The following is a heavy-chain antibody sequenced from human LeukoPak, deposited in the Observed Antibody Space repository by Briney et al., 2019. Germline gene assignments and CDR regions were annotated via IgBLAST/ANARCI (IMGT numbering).Heavy chain of an antibody. CDR1: GFTFSSYA. D-gene: IGHD4-11*01. V-gene: IGHV3-23*01. Sequence: GGSLRLSCAASGFTFSSYAMSWVRQAPGKGLEWVSAISGSGGSTYYADSVKGRFTISRDNSKNTLYLQMNSLRAEDTAVYYCAKGTVRAGYYYYGMDVWGQGTTATVSS. J-gene: IGHJ6*02. CDR2: ISGSGGST. CDR3: AKGTVRAGYYYYGMDV.